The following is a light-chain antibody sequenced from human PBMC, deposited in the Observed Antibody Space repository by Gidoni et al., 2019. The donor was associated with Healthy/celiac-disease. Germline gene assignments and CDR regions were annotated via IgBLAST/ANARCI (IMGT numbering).Light chain of an antibody. J-gene: IGKJ5*01. Sequence: EIAMTQSPLSLPVTPGEPASIDCRSSQSLLHSNGYNYLDWYLQKPGQSQQLLIYLDSNRASGVPDRFSGSGSGTDFTLKISRVEAEDVGVYYCLQALQSPITFGQGTRLEIK. CDR2: LDS. CDR1: QSLLHSNGYNY. V-gene: IGKV2-28*01. CDR3: LQALQSPIT.